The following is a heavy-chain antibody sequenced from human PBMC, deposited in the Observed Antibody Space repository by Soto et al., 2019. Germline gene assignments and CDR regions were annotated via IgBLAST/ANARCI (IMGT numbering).Heavy chain of an antibody. Sequence: PGGSLRLSCAASGFIFTKYAMNWVRQAPGKGLEWVSVIGGRGNSAYYADSVQGRFTISRDNSKNTLSLQMSSLTADDTAIYYCVREGRGAFDFWGRGIMVTVSS. CDR1: GFIFTKYA. J-gene: IGHJ3*01. CDR2: IGGRGNSA. D-gene: IGHD5-12*01. V-gene: IGHV3-23*01. CDR3: VREGRGAFDF.